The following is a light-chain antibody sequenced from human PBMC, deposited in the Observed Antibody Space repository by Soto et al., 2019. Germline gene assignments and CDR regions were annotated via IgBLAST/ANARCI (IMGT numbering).Light chain of an antibody. V-gene: IGKV1-12*01. Sequence: DIQMTQSPSSVSASVGDRVTITCRASQGISSWVAWYQQKPGKAPSLLIYVASSLQSGVPSRFSSSGSGTEFTLTISSLQPEDFATYYCQQADTFPLTFGGGTKVEIK. CDR2: VAS. CDR3: QQADTFPLT. CDR1: QGISSW. J-gene: IGKJ4*01.